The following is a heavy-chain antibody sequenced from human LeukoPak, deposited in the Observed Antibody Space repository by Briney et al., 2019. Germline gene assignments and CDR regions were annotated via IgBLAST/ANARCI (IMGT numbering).Heavy chain of an antibody. CDR1: GFTFSSYA. D-gene: IGHD3-16*01. CDR2: MSGSGGNT. J-gene: IGHJ6*03. Sequence: AGGSLRLSCAASGFTFSSYAMSWVRQAPGKELEWVSAMSGSGGNTYYADSVKGRFTISRGNSKNTLYLQMNSLRAADTAVYYCAKNGGVSYSYYIDVWGKGTTVTVPS. V-gene: IGHV3-23*01. CDR3: AKNGGVSYSYYIDV.